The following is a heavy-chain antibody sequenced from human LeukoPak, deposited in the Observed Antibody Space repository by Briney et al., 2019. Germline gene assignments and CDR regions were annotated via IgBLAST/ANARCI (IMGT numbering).Heavy chain of an antibody. Sequence: ASVKVSCKASGYTFTGYYMHWVRQAPGQGLEWMGWINPNSGGTNYAQKFQGRVTMTRGTSISTAYMELSRLRSDDTAVYYCARDQGYYDSSGYHRWGQGTLVTVSS. CDR3: ARDQGYYDSSGYHR. CDR1: GYTFTGYY. J-gene: IGHJ4*02. D-gene: IGHD3-22*01. V-gene: IGHV1-2*02. CDR2: INPNSGGT.